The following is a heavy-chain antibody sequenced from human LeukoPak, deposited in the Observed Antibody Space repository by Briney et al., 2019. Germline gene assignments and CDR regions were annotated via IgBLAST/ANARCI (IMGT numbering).Heavy chain of an antibody. Sequence: GRSMSLSCAASGFTFDEYAMHWVRQAPGKGLEWVSGVSWNSGSIVYADSVKGRFTISRDNAKNSLYLQMNSLRAEDTALYYCAKDIGYYDILTGYSEALDIWGQGTMVTVSS. CDR3: AKDIGYYDILTGYSEALDI. V-gene: IGHV3-9*01. J-gene: IGHJ3*02. D-gene: IGHD3-9*01. CDR2: VSWNSGSI. CDR1: GFTFDEYA.